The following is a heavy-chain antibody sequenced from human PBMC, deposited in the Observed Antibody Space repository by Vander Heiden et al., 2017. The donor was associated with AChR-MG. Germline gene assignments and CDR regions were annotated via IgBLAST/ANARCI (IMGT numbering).Heavy chain of an antibody. J-gene: IGHJ4*02. CDR2: ISWNSGSI. V-gene: IGHV3-9*01. CDR1: GFTFDDYA. Sequence: EVQLVESGGGLVQPGRSLRLSCAASGFTFDDYAMHWVRQAPGKGLEWVSGISWNSGSIGYADSVKGRFTISRDNAKNSLYLQMNSLRAEDTALYYCAKVRDYGERGSFDYWGQGTLVTVSS. CDR3: AKVRDYGERGSFDY. D-gene: IGHD4-17*01.